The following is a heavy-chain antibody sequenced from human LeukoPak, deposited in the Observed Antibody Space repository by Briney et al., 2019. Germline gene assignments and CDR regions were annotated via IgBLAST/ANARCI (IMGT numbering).Heavy chain of an antibody. CDR1: GFTFSGYT. CDR3: ARAPYYYYDSGSGTRVTGNPDY. D-gene: IGHD3-10*01. J-gene: IGHJ4*02. V-gene: IGHV3-21*01. Sequence: PGGSLRLSCAPSGFTFSGYTMNWVRQAPGEGLDWVSSISSDSRYILYADSLKGRFTISRDNAKSSLYLQMNSLRAEDTAVYYCARAPYYYYDSGSGTRVTGNPDYWGQGTLVTVSS. CDR2: ISSDSRYI.